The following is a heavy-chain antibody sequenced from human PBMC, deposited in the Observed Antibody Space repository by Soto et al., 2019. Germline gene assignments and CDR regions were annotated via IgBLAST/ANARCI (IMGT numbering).Heavy chain of an antibody. V-gene: IGHV3-30-3*01. CDR1: GFTFSSYA. Sequence: LRLSCAASGFTFSSYAMHWVRQAPGKGLEWVAVISYDGSNKYYADSVKGRFTISRDNSKNTLYLQMNSLRAEDTAVYYCARLGLSSSYPGYWGQGTLVTVSS. CDR2: ISYDGSNK. D-gene: IGHD6-6*01. CDR3: ARLGLSSSYPGY. J-gene: IGHJ4*02.